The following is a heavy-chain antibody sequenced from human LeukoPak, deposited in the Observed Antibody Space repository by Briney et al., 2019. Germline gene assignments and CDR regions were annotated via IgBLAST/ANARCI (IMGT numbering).Heavy chain of an antibody. D-gene: IGHD5-18*01. Sequence: AGESLKISCKGSGYTFTNYWIGWVRQMPGKGLEWMGIIYPGDSYTRYSPSFQGQVTISADKSISTAYLQWSSLKASDTAMYYCARPARGYRYGPFDYWGQGTLVTVSS. CDR2: IYPGDSYT. CDR3: ARPARGYRYGPFDY. CDR1: GYTFTNYW. J-gene: IGHJ4*02. V-gene: IGHV5-51*01.